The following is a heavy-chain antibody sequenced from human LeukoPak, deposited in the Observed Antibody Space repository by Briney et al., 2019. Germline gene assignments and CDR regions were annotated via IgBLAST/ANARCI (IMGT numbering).Heavy chain of an antibody. V-gene: IGHV4-4*07. D-gene: IGHD3-22*01. CDR3: AREEFLHEIDSSGYFVY. CDR1: GGSITGYY. J-gene: IGHJ4*02. Sequence: PSETLSLTCTVSGGSITGYYWNWIRHPAGRGLEWLGRVYSSGVGNYNPSLTSRATMSVDTSKNQFSLKLTSLTAADTAVYYCAREEFLHEIDSSGYFVYWGQGTLVTVSS. CDR2: VYSSGVG.